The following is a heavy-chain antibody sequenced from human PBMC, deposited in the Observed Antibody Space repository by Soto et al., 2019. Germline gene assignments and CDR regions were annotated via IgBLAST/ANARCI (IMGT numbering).Heavy chain of an antibody. Sequence: QVHLVQSGAEVRKPGSSVKVSCKASRDTFNSYAITWVRQAPGQGLEWMGGIIPILGTTKYAQKFQGRDTMTADESTSTAYMELSSLRSEDKAVYYCAAGGRNGYIKWGQGTQVTVSS. CDR2: IIPILGTT. CDR1: RDTFNSYA. CDR3: AAGGRNGYIK. D-gene: IGHD5-12*01. J-gene: IGHJ4*02. V-gene: IGHV1-69*01.